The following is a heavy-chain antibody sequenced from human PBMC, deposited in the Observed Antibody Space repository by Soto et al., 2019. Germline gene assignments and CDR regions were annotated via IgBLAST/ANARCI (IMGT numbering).Heavy chain of an antibody. CDR2: IKSKTDGGTT. V-gene: IGHV3-15*05. D-gene: IGHD2-15*01. Sequence: EVQLVESGGGLVKPGGSLRLSCAASGFTFSNAWMSWVRQVPGKGLEWVGRIKSKTDGGTTDYAAPVKGKFTISRDDSKNTLYLLMNSLKTEDTAVYYCTTVPNVYCSGGSCYRPDYWGQGTLVTVSS. CDR1: GFTFSNAW. CDR3: TTVPNVYCSGGSCYRPDY. J-gene: IGHJ4*02.